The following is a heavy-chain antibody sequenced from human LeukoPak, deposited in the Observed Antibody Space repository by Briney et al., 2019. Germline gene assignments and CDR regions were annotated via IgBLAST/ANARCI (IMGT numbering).Heavy chain of an antibody. CDR1: DLRYHL. J-gene: IGHJ4*02. V-gene: IGHV1-2*02. Sequence: ASVKVSCQTSDLRYHLTNWGRQAPRQGPGGLGWINPKSGDTDYAQKFQDRVTMTRDTSISTAYMELSGLKPDDTAIYFCASGYSGYDLNYWGQGTQVTVSS. CDR2: INPKSGDT. D-gene: IGHD5-12*01. CDR3: ASGYSGYDLNY.